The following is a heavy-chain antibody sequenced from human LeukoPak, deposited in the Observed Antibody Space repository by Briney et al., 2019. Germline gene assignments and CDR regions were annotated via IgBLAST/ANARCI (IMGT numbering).Heavy chain of an antibody. D-gene: IGHD4-17*01. V-gene: IGHV4-59*01. CDR3: ARDQSFTVTTVEFNAFDI. J-gene: IGHJ3*02. Sequence: SETLSLTCTVSGGSISSYYWSWIRQPPGKGLEWIGYIYYSGSTNYNPSLKSRVTISVDTSKNQFSLKLSSVTAADTAVYYCARDQSFTVTTVEFNAFDIWGQGTMVTVSS. CDR2: IYYSGST. CDR1: GGSISSYY.